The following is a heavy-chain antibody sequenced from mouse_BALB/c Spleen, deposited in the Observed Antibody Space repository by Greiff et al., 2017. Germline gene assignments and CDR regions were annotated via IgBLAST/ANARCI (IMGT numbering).Heavy chain of an antibody. D-gene: IGHD3-2*01. CDR1: GYTFTSYW. J-gene: IGHJ4*01. CDR2: IYPGDGDT. V-gene: IGHV1-87*01. Sequence: QVQLQQSGAELARPGASVKLSCKASGYTFTSYWMQWVKQRPGQGLEWIGAIYPGDGDTRYTQKFKGKATLTADKSSSTAYMQLSSLASEDSAVYYCARELYDSSGYLYYYAMDYWGQGTSVTVSS. CDR3: ARELYDSSGYLYYYAMDY.